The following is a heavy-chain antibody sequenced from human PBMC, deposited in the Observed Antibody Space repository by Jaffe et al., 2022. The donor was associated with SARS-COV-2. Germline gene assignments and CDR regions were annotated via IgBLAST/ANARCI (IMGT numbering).Heavy chain of an antibody. J-gene: IGHJ4*02. D-gene: IGHD3-10*01. V-gene: IGHV3-23*01. CDR3: AKASGDYYGSGSYLTFDY. Sequence: EVQLLESGGGLVQPGGSLRLSCAASGFTFSSYAMSWVRQAPGKGLEWVSAISGSGGSTYYADSVKGRFTISRDNSKNTLYLQMNSLRAEDTAVYYCAKASGDYYGSGSYLTFDYWGQGTLVTVSS. CDR2: ISGSGGST. CDR1: GFTFSSYA.